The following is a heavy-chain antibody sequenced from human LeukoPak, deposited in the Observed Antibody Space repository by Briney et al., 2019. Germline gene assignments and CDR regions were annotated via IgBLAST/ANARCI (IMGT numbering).Heavy chain of an antibody. V-gene: IGHV5-51*01. CDR1: GYSFTSYW. CDR3: ARLYLPYTSAWYGSAFDI. J-gene: IGHJ3*02. CDR2: LYPGDSDT. Sequence: GESLKISCKSSGYSFTSYWIAWVRQMPGKGLEWMGILYPGDSDTRYSPSFQGQVTISADRSITTTYLQWSSLKASDTAMYYCARLYLPYTSAWYGSAFDIWGQGTMVTVSS. D-gene: IGHD6-13*01.